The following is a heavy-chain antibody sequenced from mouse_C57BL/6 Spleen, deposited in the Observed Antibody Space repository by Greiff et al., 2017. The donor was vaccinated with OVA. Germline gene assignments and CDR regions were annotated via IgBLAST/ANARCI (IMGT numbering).Heavy chain of an antibody. CDR2: ISDGGSYT. V-gene: IGHV5-4*01. CDR3: ARDYDCDGRGFAY. J-gene: IGHJ3*01. Sequence: VQLKESGGGLVKPGGSLKLSCAASGFTFSSYAMPWVRQTPEKRLEWVATISDGGSYTYYPDNVKGRFTISRDNAKNTLYLQMSHLKSEDTAMYYCARDYDCDGRGFAYWGQGTLVTVSA. CDR1: GFTFSSYA. D-gene: IGHD2-4*01.